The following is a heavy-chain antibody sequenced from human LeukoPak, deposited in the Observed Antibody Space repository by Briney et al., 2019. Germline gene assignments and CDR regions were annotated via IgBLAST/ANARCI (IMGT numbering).Heavy chain of an antibody. CDR1: GFTFSTYA. CDR3: AKGGFLEWLS. D-gene: IGHD3-3*01. CDR2: ISGSGDGT. J-gene: IGHJ5*02. V-gene: IGHV3-23*01. Sequence: GGSLRLSCAASGFTFSTYAMNWVRQAPGKGLEWVSLISGSGDGTYYADSVKGRFTISRDNSKNTMYLQMNSLRAEDTAVYYCAKGGFLEWLSWGQGTLVTVTS.